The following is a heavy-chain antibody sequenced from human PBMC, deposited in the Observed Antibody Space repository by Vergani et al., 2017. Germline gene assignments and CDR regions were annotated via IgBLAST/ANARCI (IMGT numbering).Heavy chain of an antibody. CDR3: TRHVPCGDSACLHFDH. CDR2: ITPFDSKI. J-gene: IGHJ4*02. V-gene: IGHV5-51*01. CDR1: ESSFTSNQ. Sequence: EVMLVQSGAEVKKPGESLKISCKYSESSFTSNQIAWVRQMSGKGLQWMGNITPFDSKIAYSPSFQVKVIMSIDKSITTAYLPWRSLEASDTAIYYCTRHVPCGDSACLHFDHWVQGTQVTVSS. D-gene: IGHD2-21*01.